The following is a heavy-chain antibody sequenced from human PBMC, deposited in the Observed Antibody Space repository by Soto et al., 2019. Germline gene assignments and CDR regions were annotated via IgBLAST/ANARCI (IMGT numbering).Heavy chain of an antibody. CDR3: ANRSYDCNLHY. J-gene: IGHJ4*02. Sequence: AGSLSLTCAGSGVSISSYNMHWFRHAPGRRLEWLAVISYDGRDTYYEDSVKGRFTISGDKSKRTVFLQMNSLNTDDTAVYYCANRSYDCNLHYWGQGTMVTVSS. CDR2: ISYDGRDT. V-gene: IGHV3-30*18. D-gene: IGHD2-21*02. CDR1: GVSISSYN.